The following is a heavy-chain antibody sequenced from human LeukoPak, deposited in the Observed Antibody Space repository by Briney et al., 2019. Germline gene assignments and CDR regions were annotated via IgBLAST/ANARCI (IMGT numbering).Heavy chain of an antibody. CDR3: ATDPGEIVPAAKGPRGNYCYGMDV. Sequence: ASVKVSCKVSGYTLTELSMHWVRQAPGKGLEWMGGFDPEDGETIYAQKFQGRVTMTEDTSTDTAYMELNSLRSDDTAVYYCATDPGEIVPAAKGPRGNYCYGMDVWGQGTTVTVSS. CDR2: FDPEDGET. J-gene: IGHJ6*02. D-gene: IGHD2-2*01. V-gene: IGHV1-24*01. CDR1: GYTLTELS.